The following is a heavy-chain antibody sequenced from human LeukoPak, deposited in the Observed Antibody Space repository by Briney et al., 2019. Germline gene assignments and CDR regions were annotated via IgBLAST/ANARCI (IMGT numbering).Heavy chain of an antibody. CDR2: MYSSGST. Sequence: SETLSLTCAVSGGSISSGSYYWSWIRQPAGKGLEWIGRMYSSGSTNYNPSLKSRVTISVDTSKNEFSLKMSSVTAADTAVYYCARDSAGLGELSSYDHWGQGILVTVSS. D-gene: IGHD3-16*02. V-gene: IGHV4-61*02. CDR1: GGSISSGSYY. CDR3: ARDSAGLGELSSYDH. J-gene: IGHJ4*02.